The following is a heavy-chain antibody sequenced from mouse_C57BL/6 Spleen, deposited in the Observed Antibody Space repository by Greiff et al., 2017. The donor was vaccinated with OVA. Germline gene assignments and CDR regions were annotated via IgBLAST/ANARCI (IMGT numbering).Heavy chain of an antibody. D-gene: IGHD1-1*01. V-gene: IGHV1-7*01. CDR3: AYGWFAY. J-gene: IGHJ3*01. CDR1: GYTFTSYW. CDR2: INPSSGYT. Sequence: VQGVESGAELAKPGASVKLSCKTSGYTFTSYWMHWVKQRPGQGLEWIGYINPSSGYTKYNQKFKDKATLTADKSSSTAYMQLSSLTYEDSAVYYCAYGWFAYWGQGTLVTVSA.